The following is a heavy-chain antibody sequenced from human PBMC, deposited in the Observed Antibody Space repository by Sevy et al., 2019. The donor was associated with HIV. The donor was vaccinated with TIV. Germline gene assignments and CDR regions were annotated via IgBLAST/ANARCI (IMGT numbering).Heavy chain of an antibody. V-gene: IGHV3-23*01. CDR1: GFTFTNYA. D-gene: IGHD3-10*01. J-gene: IGHJ4*02. CDR3: GKLPSTVMFREKGY. CDR2: ISDSGDTT. Sequence: GGSLRLSCAASGFTFTNYAMNWVRQAPGKGLEWVSGISDSGDTTHYAESVKGQFTISRDNSKNTVSLQMSSLRAEDTAIYYCGKLPSTVMFREKGYWGQGTRVTVSS.